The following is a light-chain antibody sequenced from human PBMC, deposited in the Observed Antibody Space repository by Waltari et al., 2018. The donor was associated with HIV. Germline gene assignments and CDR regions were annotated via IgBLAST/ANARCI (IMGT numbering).Light chain of an antibody. V-gene: IGLV1-44*01. CDR1: NSHIGSKT. CDR3: AAWDDSLNGVV. CDR2: NNN. J-gene: IGLJ2*01. Sequence: QSVLTQPPSASGTPGQRVTLSCSGSNSHIGSKTVNWYQQLPGTAPKLLIYNNNPRPSGVPDRISGSKSGTSASLAISGLQSEDEADYYCAAWDDSLNGVVFGGGTKLTVL.